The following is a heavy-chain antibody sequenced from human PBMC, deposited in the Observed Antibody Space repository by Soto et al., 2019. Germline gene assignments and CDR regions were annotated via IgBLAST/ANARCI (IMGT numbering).Heavy chain of an antibody. J-gene: IGHJ6*04. D-gene: IGHD2-15*01. CDR2: IKSKTDGGTT. CDR3: SASPLVQDACSGMGV. Sequence: EVQLVESGGGLVQPGGSLRLSCAASGFTFSNAWMSWVRQAPGKGLEWVGRIKSKTDGGTTDYAAPVKGRFTISGAYSKLTQHLQMNSMKSEDSSVDYCSASPLVQDACSGMGVWRKGPTVAVSS. V-gene: IGHV3-15*01. CDR1: GFTFSNAW.